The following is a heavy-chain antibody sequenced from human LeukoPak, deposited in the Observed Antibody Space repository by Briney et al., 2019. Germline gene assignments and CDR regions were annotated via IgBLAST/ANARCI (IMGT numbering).Heavy chain of an antibody. CDR2: IYAGDSDT. J-gene: IGHJ4*02. CDR1: GYSFTSYW. CDR3: ARRLGYCSSTSCPSWFDY. D-gene: IGHD2-2*03. Sequence: GESLKISCKGSGYSFTSYWIGWVRQMPGKGLEWMGIIYAGDSDTRYSPSFQGQVTISADKSISTAYLQWSSLKASDTAMYYCARRLGYCSSTSCPSWFDYWGQGTLVTVFS. V-gene: IGHV5-51*01.